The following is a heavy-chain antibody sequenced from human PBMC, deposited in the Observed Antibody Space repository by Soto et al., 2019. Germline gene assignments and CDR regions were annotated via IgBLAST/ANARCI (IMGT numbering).Heavy chain of an antibody. V-gene: IGHV4-59*01. D-gene: IGHD3-3*01. CDR2: IYYSGST. Sequence: PGKGLEWIGYIYYSGSTNYNPSLKSRVTISVDTSKNQFSLKLSSVTAADTAVYYCARVDDFWSGFGPFDPWGQGTLVTVSS. CDR3: ARVDDFWSGFGPFDP. J-gene: IGHJ5*02.